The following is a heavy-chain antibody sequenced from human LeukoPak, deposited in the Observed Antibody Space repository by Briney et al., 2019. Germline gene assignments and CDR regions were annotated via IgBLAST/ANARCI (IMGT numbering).Heavy chain of an antibody. D-gene: IGHD5-18*01. CDR1: GFAFSTYW. J-gene: IGHJ4*02. CDR3: ATLGRGYSYGRDY. CDR2: IKQDGSEK. V-gene: IGHV3-7*01. Sequence: GGSLRLSCAASGFAFSTYWMTWVRQAPGKGLEWVANIKQDGSEKYYVDSVKGRFTISRDNAKNSLYLQMNSLRAEDTAVYYCATLGRGYSYGRDYWGQGTLVTVSS.